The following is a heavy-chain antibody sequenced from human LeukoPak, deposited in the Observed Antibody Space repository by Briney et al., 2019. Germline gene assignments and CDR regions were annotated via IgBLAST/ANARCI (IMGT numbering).Heavy chain of an antibody. Sequence: RASVKVSCKASGYTFTSYDINWVRQATGQGLEWMGWMNPNSGNTGYAQKFQGRVTMTRNTSISTAYMELSSLRSEDTAVYYCARSTSCYRWLGCYYYYMDVWGKGTTVTVSS. D-gene: IGHD2-2*02. J-gene: IGHJ6*03. CDR3: ARSTSCYRWLGCYYYYMDV. V-gene: IGHV1-8*01. CDR2: MNPNSGNT. CDR1: GYTFTSYD.